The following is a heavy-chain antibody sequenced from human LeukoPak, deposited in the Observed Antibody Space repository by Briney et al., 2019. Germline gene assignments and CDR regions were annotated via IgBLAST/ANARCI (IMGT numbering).Heavy chain of an antibody. Sequence: GGSLRLSCAASGFTFGSYGMHWVRQAPGKGLEWVSYISSSGSTIYYADSVKGRFTISRDNAKNSLYLQMNSLRAEDTAVYYCARDIGWELLGNWFDPWGQGTLVTVSS. CDR3: ARDIGWELLGNWFDP. V-gene: IGHV3-48*04. CDR1: GFTFGSYG. J-gene: IGHJ5*02. D-gene: IGHD1-26*01. CDR2: ISSSGSTI.